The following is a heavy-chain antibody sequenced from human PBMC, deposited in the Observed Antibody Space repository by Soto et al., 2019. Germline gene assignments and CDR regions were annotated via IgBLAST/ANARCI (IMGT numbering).Heavy chain of an antibody. V-gene: IGHV3-11*01. CDR3: AGDRPIVATIYYYYYYGMDV. D-gene: IGHD5-12*01. Sequence: GGSLRLSCAASGFTFSDYYMSWIRQAPGKGLEWVSYISSSGSTIYYADSVKGRFTISRDNAKNSLYLQMNSLRAEDTAVYYCAGDRPIVATIYYYYYYGMDVWGQGTTVTVSS. CDR1: GFTFSDYY. J-gene: IGHJ6*02. CDR2: ISSSGSTI.